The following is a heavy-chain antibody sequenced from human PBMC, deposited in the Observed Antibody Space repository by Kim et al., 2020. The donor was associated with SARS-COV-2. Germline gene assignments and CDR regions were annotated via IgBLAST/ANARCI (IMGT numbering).Heavy chain of an antibody. Sequence: GGSLRLSCAASGFTFSSYAMHWVRQAPGKGLEWVAVISYDGSNKYYADSVKGRFTISRDNSKNTRYLQMNSLRAEDTAVYYCARENYSGWYISDYFYGMDVWGHGTTVTVSS. CDR3: ARENYSGWYISDYFYGMDV. CDR2: ISYDGSNK. CDR1: GFTFSSYA. V-gene: IGHV3-30-3*01. J-gene: IGHJ6*02. D-gene: IGHD6-19*01.